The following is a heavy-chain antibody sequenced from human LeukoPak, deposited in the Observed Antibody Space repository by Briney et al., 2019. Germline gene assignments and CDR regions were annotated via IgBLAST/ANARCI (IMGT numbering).Heavy chain of an antibody. V-gene: IGHV1-8*01. Sequence: ASVRVSSKASGYTFTSYDISWVRHATGQGLEWMGWTNPNSGNTGYAQKFQGRVTMTRNTSISTAYMELSSLRSEDTAVYYCARGRTAMVLWGQGTLVTVSS. D-gene: IGHD5-18*01. CDR3: ARGRTAMVL. CDR2: TNPNSGNT. J-gene: IGHJ4*02. CDR1: GYTFTSYD.